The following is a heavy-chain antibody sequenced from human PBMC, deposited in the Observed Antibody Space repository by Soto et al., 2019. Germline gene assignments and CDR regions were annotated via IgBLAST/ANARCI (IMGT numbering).Heavy chain of an antibody. CDR2: ISGSSSGT. D-gene: IGHD6-19*01. V-gene: IGHV3-23*01. CDR1: GFNFGAYA. J-gene: IGHJ6*02. CDR3: AKDRSENFWVYYYAMDG. Sequence: EARLLESGGGLIQPGGSLRLSCEASGFNFGAYAMSWVRQAPGKGLEWVSGISGSSSGTYYTDSVKGRFTISRDNSKNTVYLQMNSLRGEDTAVYYCAKDRSENFWVYYYAMDGWGQGTEVTVSS.